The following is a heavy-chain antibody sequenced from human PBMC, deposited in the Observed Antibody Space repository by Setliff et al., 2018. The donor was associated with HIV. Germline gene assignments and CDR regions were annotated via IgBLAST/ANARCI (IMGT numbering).Heavy chain of an antibody. D-gene: IGHD1-26*01. V-gene: IGHV4-59*12. CDR2: IYYSGST. J-gene: IGHJ3*01. CDR1: GGSISSYY. CDR3: ARDHELGAFDL. Sequence: SETLSLTCTVSGGSISSYYWSWIRQPPGKGLEWIGYIYYSGSTNYNPSLKSRVTISVDTSKNQFSLKLSSVTAADTAVYYCARDHELGAFDLWGQGTMVTVSS.